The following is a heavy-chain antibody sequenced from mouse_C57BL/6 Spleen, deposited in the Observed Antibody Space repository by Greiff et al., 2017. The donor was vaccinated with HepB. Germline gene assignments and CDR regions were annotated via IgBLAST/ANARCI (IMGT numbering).Heavy chain of an antibody. V-gene: IGHV1-62-2*01. CDR1: GYTFTEYT. Sequence: QVQLQQSGAELVKPGASVKLSCKASGYTFTEYTIHWVKQRSGQGLEWIGWFYPGSGSIKYNEKFKDKATLTADKSSSPVYLELSRLTSEDSAVYFCERQERGIYCGNHGGFAYWGQGTLVTVSA. CDR3: ERQERGIYCGNHGGFAY. D-gene: IGHD2-1*01. CDR2: FYPGSGSI. J-gene: IGHJ3*01.